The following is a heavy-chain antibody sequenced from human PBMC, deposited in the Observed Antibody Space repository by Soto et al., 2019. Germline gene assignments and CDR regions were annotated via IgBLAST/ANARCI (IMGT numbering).Heavy chain of an antibody. D-gene: IGHD1-26*01. CDR3: ARDWLSSGSYFHY. CDR1: GFTFSSYS. J-gene: IGHJ4*02. V-gene: IGHV3-48*02. Sequence: PGGSLRLSCAASGFTFSSYSMNWVRQAPGKGLEWVSYISSSSTTLYYADSVKGRFTISRDNAKKSLYLQMNSLRDEDTAVYYCARDWLSSGSYFHYWGQGTLVTVSS. CDR2: ISSSSTTL.